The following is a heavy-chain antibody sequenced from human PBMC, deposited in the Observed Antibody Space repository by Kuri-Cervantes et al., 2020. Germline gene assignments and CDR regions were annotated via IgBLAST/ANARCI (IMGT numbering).Heavy chain of an antibody. CDR2: IKDDGTEK. CDR3: ARDPAPLSASGDY. V-gene: IGHV3-7*01. J-gene: IGHJ4*02. D-gene: IGHD3-10*01. CDR1: GFTFSTNW. Sequence: LSLTCAASGFTFSTNWMSWVRQAPGKGLEWVATIKDDGTEKYYVDSVKGRFAISRDNAKKSLFLQMNSLRAEDTAVYYCARDPAPLSASGDYWGQGTLVTVSS.